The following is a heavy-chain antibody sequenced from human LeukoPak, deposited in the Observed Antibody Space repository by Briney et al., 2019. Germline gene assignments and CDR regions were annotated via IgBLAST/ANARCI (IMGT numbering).Heavy chain of an antibody. J-gene: IGHJ5*02. CDR1: GFTFSSYA. CDR2: ISGGST. CDR3: AREVDVVVVAATRDGGPNWFDP. V-gene: IGHV3-23*01. Sequence: GGSLRLSCAASGFTFSSYAMSWVRQAPGKGLEWVSAISGGSTYYADSVKGRFTISRDNAENSLYLQMNSLRAEDTAVYYCAREVDVVVVAATRDGGPNWFDPWGQGTLVTVSS. D-gene: IGHD2-15*01.